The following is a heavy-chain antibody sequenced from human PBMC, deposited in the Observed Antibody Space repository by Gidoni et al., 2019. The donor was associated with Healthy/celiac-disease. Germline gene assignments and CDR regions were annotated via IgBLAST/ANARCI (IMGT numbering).Heavy chain of an antibody. V-gene: IGHV5-10-1*03. CDR2: IDPSDSYT. CDR1: GYSFTSYW. Sequence: EVQLVQSGAAVKKPGESLRISCPGSGYSFTSYWISWVRQMPGKGLEWMGRIDPSDSYTNYSPSFQGHVTISADKSISTAYLQWSSLKASDTAMYYCARVEAARPQDTYYYYYYMDVWGKGTTVTVSS. J-gene: IGHJ6*03. CDR3: ARVEAARPQDTYYYYYYMDV. D-gene: IGHD6-6*01.